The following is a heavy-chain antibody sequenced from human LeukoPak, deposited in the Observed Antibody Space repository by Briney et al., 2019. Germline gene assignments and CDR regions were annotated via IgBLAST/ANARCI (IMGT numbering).Heavy chain of an antibody. J-gene: IGHJ4*02. D-gene: IGHD4-17*01. CDR1: GYTFTGYY. V-gene: IGHV1-2*06. CDR3: ASSDYGEYYFDY. Sequence: ASVKVSCKASGYTFTGYYMHWVRQAPGQGLEWMGRINPNSGGTNYAQKFQGRVTMTRDTSISTAYMELSRLRSDDTAVYYYASSDYGEYYFDYWGQGILVTVSS. CDR2: INPNSGGT.